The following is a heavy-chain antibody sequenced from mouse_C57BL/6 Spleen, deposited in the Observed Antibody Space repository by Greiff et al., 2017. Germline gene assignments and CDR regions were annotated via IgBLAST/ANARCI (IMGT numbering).Heavy chain of an antibody. J-gene: IGHJ3*01. CDR3: ARDYYGSSYAWLAY. CDR1: GYTFTSYW. CDR2: IYPGSGST. Sequence: QVQLQQPGAELVKPGASVKMSCKASGYTFTSYWITWVKQRPGQGLEWIGDIYPGSGSTNYNEKFKSKATLTVDTSSSTAYMQLSSLTSEDSAVYYCARDYYGSSYAWLAYWGQGTLVTVSA. D-gene: IGHD1-1*01. V-gene: IGHV1-55*01.